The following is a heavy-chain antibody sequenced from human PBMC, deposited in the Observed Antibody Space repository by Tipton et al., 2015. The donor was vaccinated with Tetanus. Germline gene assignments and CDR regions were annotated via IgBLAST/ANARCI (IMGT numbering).Heavy chain of an antibody. CDR3: AGLPVGGGYSALLYFLH. V-gene: IGHV4-59*01. J-gene: IGHJ4*02. Sequence: TLSLTCTVSGDSISSFYWSWIRQSPGRGLEWIGYIYYTGNTNYNPSLKSRVTISADTTKKQFSLNLRSVTAADTAVYYCAGLPVGGGYSALLYFLHWGQGALVTVSS. CDR1: GDSISSFY. CDR2: IYYTGNT. D-gene: IGHD4-23*01.